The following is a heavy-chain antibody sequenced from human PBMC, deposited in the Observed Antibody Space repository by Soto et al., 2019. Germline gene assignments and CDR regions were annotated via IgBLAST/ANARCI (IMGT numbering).Heavy chain of an antibody. CDR2: IDPNDSET. D-gene: IGHD3-3*01. CDR1: GYRFNSYW. V-gene: IGHV5-10-1*01. CDR3: ARSSLSGSRSPFDY. Sequence: GESLKISCKGSGYRFNSYWISWVRQMPGKGLEWMGRIDPNDSETKYSPSFEGQVTISADKSISTAYLQWSSLKASDTAMYYCARSSLSGSRSPFDYWGRGTLVTVSS. J-gene: IGHJ4*02.